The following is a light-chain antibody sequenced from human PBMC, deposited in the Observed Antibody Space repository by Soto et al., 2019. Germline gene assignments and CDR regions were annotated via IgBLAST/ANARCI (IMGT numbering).Light chain of an antibody. CDR3: QHYPTNLEP. V-gene: IGKV1-17*01. J-gene: IGKJ1*01. CDR1: QGIGTD. CDR2: STS. Sequence: DSLGVRRRASQGIGTDLGWYRQKPGRAPERLIYSTSSLQSGVPSRFSGSGSGTEFTLTVSRLQPDDFAAYYCQHYPTNLEPFAHGTKVDI.